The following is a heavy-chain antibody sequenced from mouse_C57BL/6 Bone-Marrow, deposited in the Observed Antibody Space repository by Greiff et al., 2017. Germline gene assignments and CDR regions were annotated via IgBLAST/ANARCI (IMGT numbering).Heavy chain of an antibody. CDR2: ISSGGSYT. D-gene: IGHD2-4*01. CDR1: GFTFSSYG. Sequence: EVKLVESGGDLVKPGGSLKLSCAASGFTFSSYGMSWVRQTPDKRLEWVATISSGGSYTYYQDSVKGRFTISRDNAKNTLYMQMSSLKSEDTAMYYCARRGIYYDYDWYFDVWGTGTTVTVSS. CDR3: ARRGIYYDYDWYFDV. V-gene: IGHV5-6*01. J-gene: IGHJ1*03.